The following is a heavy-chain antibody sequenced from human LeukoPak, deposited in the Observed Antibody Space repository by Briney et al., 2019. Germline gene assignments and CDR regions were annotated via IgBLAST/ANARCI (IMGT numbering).Heavy chain of an antibody. J-gene: IGHJ4*02. CDR1: GYTLTELS. D-gene: IGHD2-2*01. Sequence: ASVKVSCKVSGYTLTELSMHWVRQAPGKGLGWMGGFDPEDGETIYAQKFQGRVTMTEDTSTDTAYMELSSLRSEDTAVYYCATDRLGYCSSTSCYFDYWGQGTLVTVSS. V-gene: IGHV1-24*01. CDR3: ATDRLGYCSSTSCYFDY. CDR2: FDPEDGET.